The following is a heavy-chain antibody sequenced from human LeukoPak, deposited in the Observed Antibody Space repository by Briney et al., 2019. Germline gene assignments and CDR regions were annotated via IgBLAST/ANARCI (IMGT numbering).Heavy chain of an antibody. J-gene: IGHJ5*02. Sequence: PGGSLRLSCAASGFTFSSYWMSWVRQAPGKGLEWVANIKQDGSEKHYVDSVKGRFTISRDNAENSLYLQMNSLRAEDTAVYYCARTRAAAGYSSFWFDPWGQGTLVTVSS. D-gene: IGHD6-13*01. CDR1: GFTFSSYW. CDR2: IKQDGSEK. V-gene: IGHV3-7*01. CDR3: ARTRAAAGYSSFWFDP.